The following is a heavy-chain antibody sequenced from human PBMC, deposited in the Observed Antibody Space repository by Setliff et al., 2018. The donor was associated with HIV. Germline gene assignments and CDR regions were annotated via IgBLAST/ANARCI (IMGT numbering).Heavy chain of an antibody. CDR2: IHTNRGT. CDR1: GSSISGYY. Sequence: SETLSLTCTVSGSSISGYYWSWIRQSPGKGLEWIGYIHTNRGTKTNLSLKTRATVSLDTSKNQFFLRLTSVTATDTAIYYCARHPREEPERNYKFDSWGQGALVTVSS. J-gene: IGHJ4*02. CDR3: ARHPREEPERNYKFDS. D-gene: IGHD1-7*01. V-gene: IGHV4-4*09.